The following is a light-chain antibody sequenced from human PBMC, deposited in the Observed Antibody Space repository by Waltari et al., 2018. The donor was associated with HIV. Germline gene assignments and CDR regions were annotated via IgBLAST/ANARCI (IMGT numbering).Light chain of an antibody. CDR1: SSDVGGYDY. J-gene: IGLJ1*01. V-gene: IGLV2-14*03. CDR3: SSYRSSSTFV. Sequence: QSALTQPASVSGSPGQSIPISCTGASSDVGGYDYVSWYQQHPGKAPKLMIHEVTNRPSGISNRFSGSKSGNTASLTISGLQAEDEADYYCSSYRSSSTFVFGTGTKVTVL. CDR2: EVT.